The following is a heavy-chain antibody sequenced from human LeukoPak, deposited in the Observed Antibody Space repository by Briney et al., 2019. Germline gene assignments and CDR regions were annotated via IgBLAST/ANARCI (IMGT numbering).Heavy chain of an antibody. Sequence: GGSLRLSCAASGFTFDDYGMSWVRQAPGKGLEWVSGINWNGGSTGYADSVKGRFTISRDNAKNSLYLQMNSLRAEDTALYYCAREFLYGSGSYQLPESDYWGQGTLVTVSS. CDR2: INWNGGST. CDR3: AREFLYGSGSYQLPESDY. CDR1: GFTFDDYG. J-gene: IGHJ4*02. V-gene: IGHV3-20*04. D-gene: IGHD3-10*01.